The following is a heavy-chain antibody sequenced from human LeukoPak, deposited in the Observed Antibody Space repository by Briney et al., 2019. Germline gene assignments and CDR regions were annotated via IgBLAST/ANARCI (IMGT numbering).Heavy chain of an antibody. V-gene: IGHV4-34*01. CDR3: ATGGHYGSGSYYLVHFDY. CDR1: GGSFSGYY. J-gene: IGHJ4*02. CDR2: INHSGST. Sequence: SETLSLTCAVYGGSFSGYYWSWIRQPPGKGLEWIGEINHSGSTNYNPSLESRVTISVDTSKNQFSLKLSSVTAADTAVYYCATGGHYGSGSYYLVHFDYWGQGTLVTVSS. D-gene: IGHD3-10*01.